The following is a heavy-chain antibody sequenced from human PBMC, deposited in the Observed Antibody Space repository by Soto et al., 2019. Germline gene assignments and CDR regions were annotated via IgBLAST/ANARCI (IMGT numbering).Heavy chain of an antibody. CDR3: ARSPWLAERGSAEYFQH. CDR1: GGTLSIYD. V-gene: IGHV4-59*01. J-gene: IGHJ1*01. Sequence: SETLYITWTVSGGTLSIYDWSWIRQHTGKGLEWIGYIYYSGSTNYNPSLKSRVTISVDTSKNQFSLKLSSVTAADTAVYYCARSPWLAERGSAEYFQHWGQGTLVTVSS. D-gene: IGHD6-19*01. CDR2: IYYSGST.